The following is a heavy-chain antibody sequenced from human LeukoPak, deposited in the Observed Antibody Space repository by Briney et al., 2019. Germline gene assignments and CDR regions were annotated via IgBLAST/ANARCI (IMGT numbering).Heavy chain of an antibody. D-gene: IGHD5-18*01. V-gene: IGHV3-30*03. CDR1: GFTFSSYG. CDR3: AREPNSYGPRYFDY. Sequence: GGSLRLSCAASGFTFSSYGMHWVRQAPGKGLEWVAVISYDGSNKYYADSVKGRFTISRDNAKNSLYLQMNSLRAEDTAVYYCAREPNSYGPRYFDYWGQGTLVTVSS. J-gene: IGHJ4*02. CDR2: ISYDGSNK.